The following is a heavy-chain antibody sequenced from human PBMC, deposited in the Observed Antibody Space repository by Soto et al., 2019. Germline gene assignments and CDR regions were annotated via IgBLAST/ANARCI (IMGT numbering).Heavy chain of an antibody. D-gene: IGHD3-3*01. V-gene: IGHV1-18*01. CDR3: VRYYDFWSGYYFDY. CDR1: GYTFTSYG. J-gene: IGHJ4*02. CDR2: ISAYNGNT. Sequence: GASVKVSCKASGYTFTSYGISWVRQAPGQGLEWMGWISAYNGNTNYAQKLQGRVTMTTDTSTSTACTELRSLRSDDTAVYYCVRYYDFWSGYYFDYWGQGTLVTVS.